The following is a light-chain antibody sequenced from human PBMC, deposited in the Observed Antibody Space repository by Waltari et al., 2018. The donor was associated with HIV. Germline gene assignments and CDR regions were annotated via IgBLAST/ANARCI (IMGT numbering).Light chain of an antibody. J-gene: IGLJ3*02. CDR1: SSDVGGYNY. CDR2: EVS. V-gene: IGLV2-14*01. CDR3: SSYTTTSTWV. Sequence: QSALTQPASVSGSPGQSITISCTGTSSDVGGYNYVPWYQQHPGKAPKVMIYEVSNRPSGVSNRFSGSKSGNTASLTISGLQAEDEADYYCSSYTTTSTWVFGGGTKLTVL.